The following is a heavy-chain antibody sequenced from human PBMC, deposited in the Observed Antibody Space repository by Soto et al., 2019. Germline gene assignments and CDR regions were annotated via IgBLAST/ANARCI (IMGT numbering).Heavy chain of an antibody. CDR2: INGNGDST. CDR1: GFTFSSYT. CDR3: AKDRPNGMDV. J-gene: IGHJ6*02. V-gene: IGHV3-23*01. Sequence: GGSLRLSCAASGFTFSSYTMSWVRQAPGKGLEWVSGINGNGDSTYYADSVKGRFTISRDNSKNTVYLQLNSLRAEDTAVYYCAKDRPNGMDVWGQGTTVTASS.